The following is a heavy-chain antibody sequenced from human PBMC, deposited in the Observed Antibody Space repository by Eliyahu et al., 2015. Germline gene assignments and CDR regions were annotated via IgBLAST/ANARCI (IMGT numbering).Heavy chain of an antibody. D-gene: IGHD6-13*01. CDR3: ARDLRVNWFDP. V-gene: IGHV4-61*01. Sequence: QVQLQESGPGLVKPSETLSXTCXXXGXSVSSGSYYWSWIRQPPGKGLEWIGYIYYSGSTNYNPSLKSRVTISVDTSKNQFSLKLSSVTAADTAVYYCARDLRVNWFDPWGQGTLVTVSS. J-gene: IGHJ5*02. CDR1: GXSVSSGSYY. CDR2: IYYSGST.